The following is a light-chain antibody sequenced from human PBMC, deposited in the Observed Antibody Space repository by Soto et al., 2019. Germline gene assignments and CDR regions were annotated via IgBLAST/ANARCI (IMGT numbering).Light chain of an antibody. CDR3: SSYTSSSALVV. Sequence: QSALTQPASVSGSPGQSITISCTGTSSDVGGYNYVSWYQQHPGKAPKLMIYEVSNRPSGVSNRFSGSKSGNTASLNISGLQAEDDADYSCSSYTSSSALVVVGGGTKLTVL. CDR2: EVS. V-gene: IGLV2-14*01. J-gene: IGLJ2*01. CDR1: SSDVGGYNY.